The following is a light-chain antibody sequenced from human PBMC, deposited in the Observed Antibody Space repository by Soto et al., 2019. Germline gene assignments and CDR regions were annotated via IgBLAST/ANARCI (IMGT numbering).Light chain of an antibody. Sequence: DIQMTQSPSSLSASVGDRVTITCRGSQGISSWLAWYQQKPGKAPKLLISKASTLESGVPSRFSGSGSGTDFTLTISGLQPDDFAIYYCQQYNSYRAFGQGTKVDI. CDR2: KAS. J-gene: IGKJ1*01. V-gene: IGKV1-5*03. CDR1: QGISSW. CDR3: QQYNSYRA.